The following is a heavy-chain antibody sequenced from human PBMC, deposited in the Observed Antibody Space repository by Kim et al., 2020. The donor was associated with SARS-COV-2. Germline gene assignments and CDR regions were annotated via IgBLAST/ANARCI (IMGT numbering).Heavy chain of an antibody. J-gene: IGHJ4*02. CDR3: AKPVSVAARRGKNYTDY. Sequence: VKGRFTISRDNSKTTLYLQMNSLRAEDTAVYYCAKPVSVAARRGKNYTDYWGQGTLVTVSS. D-gene: IGHD6-6*01. V-gene: IGHV3-23*01.